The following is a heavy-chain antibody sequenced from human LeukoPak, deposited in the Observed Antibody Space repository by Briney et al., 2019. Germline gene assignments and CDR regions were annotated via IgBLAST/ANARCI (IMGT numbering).Heavy chain of an antibody. D-gene: IGHD2-21*02. CDR3: ARDGCGGDCPIDY. V-gene: IGHV3-30-3*01. J-gene: IGHJ4*02. CDR2: ISYDGSNK. Sequence: PGGSLRLSCAASGFTFSSYAMHWVRQAPGKGLEWVAVISYDGSNKYYADSVKGRFTISRDNSKNTLYLQMNSLRAEDTAVYYCARDGCGGDCPIDYWGQGTLVTVSS. CDR1: GFTFSSYA.